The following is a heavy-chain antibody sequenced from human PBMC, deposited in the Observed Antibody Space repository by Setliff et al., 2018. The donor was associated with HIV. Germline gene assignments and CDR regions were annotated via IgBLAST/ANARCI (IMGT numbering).Heavy chain of an antibody. Sequence: ASVKVSCKASGYRFADYGINWIRQAPGQGLVWMGRISGNNGDTNYEQKLQGRVTMTTDTSTNTAYMELRSLRSDDTAVYYCARGRAHDRDGAFGIWGRGTMVTVSS. J-gene: IGHJ3*02. V-gene: IGHV1-18*01. CDR1: GYRFADYG. D-gene: IGHD3-22*01. CDR3: ARGRAHDRDGAFGI. CDR2: ISGNNGDT.